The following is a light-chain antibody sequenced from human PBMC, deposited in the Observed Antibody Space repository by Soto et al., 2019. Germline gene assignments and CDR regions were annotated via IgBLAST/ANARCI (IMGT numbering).Light chain of an antibody. V-gene: IGLV2-14*01. Sequence: QSALTQPASVSGSPGQSITISCTGTSTDIGAYNYVSWYQQYPGKAPKLVIFEVTNRPSGVSNRFSGSKSGNTASLTISGLQADDEAEYSCSSYTTSSTYVFGSGTKLTVL. CDR2: EVT. CDR1: STDIGAYNY. CDR3: SSYTTSSTYV. J-gene: IGLJ1*01.